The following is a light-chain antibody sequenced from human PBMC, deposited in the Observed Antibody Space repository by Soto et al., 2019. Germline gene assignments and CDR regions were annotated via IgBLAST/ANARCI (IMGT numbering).Light chain of an antibody. Sequence: EIVMTQSPATLSVSPGERATLSCRASQSVSSNLAWYQQKPGQAPRLLIYGASTMATGIPARFSCSGSGTEFTLTITGLQSEDVAVYYCHQDNKLPPYTFGQGTKLEIK. CDR2: GAS. V-gene: IGKV3-15*01. CDR1: QSVSSN. J-gene: IGKJ2*01. CDR3: HQDNKLPPYT.